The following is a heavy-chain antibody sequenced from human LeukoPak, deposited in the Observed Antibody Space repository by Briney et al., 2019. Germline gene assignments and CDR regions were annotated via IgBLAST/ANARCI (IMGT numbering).Heavy chain of an antibody. CDR1: GFTFSSYA. J-gene: IGHJ5*02. Sequence: GGSLRLSCAASGFTFSSYAMHWVRQAPGKGLEWVAFIRYDGTNKYYADSVKGRFTISRDNSKNTLYLQMNSLRAEDTAVYYCAGGPWFDPWGQGTLVTVSS. CDR2: IRYDGTNK. CDR3: AGGPWFDP. V-gene: IGHV3-30*02.